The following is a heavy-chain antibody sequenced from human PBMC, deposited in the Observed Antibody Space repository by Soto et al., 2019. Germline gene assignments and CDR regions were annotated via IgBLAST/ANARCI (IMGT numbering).Heavy chain of an antibody. J-gene: IGHJ4*02. CDR1: GFTFSSYG. Sequence: GGSLRLSCAASGFTFSSYGMHWVRQAPGKGLEWVAVISYDGSNKYYADSVKGRFTISRDNSKNTLYLQMNSLRAEDTAVYYCAGRGYSYGYWYWGQGTLVTVSS. CDR3: AGRGYSYGYWY. V-gene: IGHV3-30*03. CDR2: ISYDGSNK. D-gene: IGHD5-18*01.